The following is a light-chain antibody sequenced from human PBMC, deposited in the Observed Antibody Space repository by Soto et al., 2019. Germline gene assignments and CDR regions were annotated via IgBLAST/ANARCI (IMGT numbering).Light chain of an antibody. J-gene: IGKJ2*01. V-gene: IGKV2-28*01. CDR2: LGS. Sequence: DIVMTQSPLSLPVTPGEPASISCTSSQSLLHSNGYNFLDWYLQKPGQSPQLLIYLGSNRASGVPDRFSGSGSGTDFTLRISRVEAEDVGVYYCMQALQPPPTFGQGTKLEIK. CDR3: MQALQPPPT. CDR1: QSLLHSNGYNF.